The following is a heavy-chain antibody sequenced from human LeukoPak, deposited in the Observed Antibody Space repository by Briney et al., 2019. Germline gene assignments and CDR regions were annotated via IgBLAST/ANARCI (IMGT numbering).Heavy chain of an antibody. J-gene: IGHJ4*02. CDR1: GGSLSGFF. CDR2: VSQSGAT. CDR3: ARGGRYKYTSGDFDY. Sequence: LSETLSLTCAVSGGSLSGFFWSWIRKTPGKGLEWIGEVSQSGATNYKPSLKSRVTISVDTSKNQLSLILTSVTAADTALYYCARGGRYKYTSGDFDYWGQGTLVTVSS. V-gene: IGHV4-34*01. D-gene: IGHD3-3*01.